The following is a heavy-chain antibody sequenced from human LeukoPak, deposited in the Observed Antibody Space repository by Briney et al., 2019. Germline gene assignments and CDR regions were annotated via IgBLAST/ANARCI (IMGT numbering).Heavy chain of an antibody. J-gene: IGHJ4*02. D-gene: IGHD3-22*01. CDR3: ARAQYYYDSGAYGPDY. CDR2: LYGGDRT. Sequence: PGGSLRLSCAASGFDVSSNYMSWVRQAPGKGPGWVSVLYGGDRTYYADSVKGRFTISADKSSNTLYLQMNSLRAEDTAVYYCARAQYYYDSGAYGPDYWGQGTQVTVSS. CDR1: GFDVSSNY. V-gene: IGHV3-53*01.